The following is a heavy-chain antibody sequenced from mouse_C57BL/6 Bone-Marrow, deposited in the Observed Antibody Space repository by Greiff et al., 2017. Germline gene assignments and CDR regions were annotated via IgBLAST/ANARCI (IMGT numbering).Heavy chain of an antibody. D-gene: IGHD1-1*01. CDR3: ARAAYGSSCFDY. V-gene: IGHV5-6*01. CDR1: GFTFSSYG. Sequence: EVKLVESGGDLVKPGGSLKLSCAASGFTFSSYGMSWVRQTPDKRLEWVATISSGGSYTYYPDSVKGRFTISRDNAKNTLYLQMRSLKSEDTAMYYCARAAYGSSCFDYWGQGTTLTVSS. J-gene: IGHJ2*01. CDR2: ISSGGSYT.